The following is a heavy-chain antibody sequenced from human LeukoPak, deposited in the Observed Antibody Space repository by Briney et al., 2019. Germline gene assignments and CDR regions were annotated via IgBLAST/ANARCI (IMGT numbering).Heavy chain of an antibody. J-gene: IGHJ5*02. CDR1: GYTFSDYF. V-gene: IGHV1-2*06. D-gene: IGHD4-23*01. CDR2: INPYNGGT. Sequence: ASVKVSCRASGYTFSDYFIHWVRQAPGQGLEWMGRINPYNGGTTYAQSFQGRVTLTRDTSITTVYLELTGLRSDDTAVYYCASLQGGNSDWLDPWGQGTLVTVSS. CDR3: ASLQGGNSDWLDP.